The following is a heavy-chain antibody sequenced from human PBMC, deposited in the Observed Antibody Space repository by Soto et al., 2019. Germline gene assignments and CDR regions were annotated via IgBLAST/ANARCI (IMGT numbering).Heavy chain of an antibody. V-gene: IGHV4-39*01. J-gene: IGHJ6*03. D-gene: IGHD3-10*01. CDR1: GGSISSSSYY. CDR3: DTGGYGSGSPFYLDV. CDR2: IYYSGST. Sequence: TSETLSLTCTVSGGSISSSSYYWGWIRQPPGKGLEWIGSIYYSGSTYYNPSLKSRVTISVDTSKNQFSLKLSSVTAADTAVYYCDTGGYGSGSPFYLDVWGKGTTVTVSS.